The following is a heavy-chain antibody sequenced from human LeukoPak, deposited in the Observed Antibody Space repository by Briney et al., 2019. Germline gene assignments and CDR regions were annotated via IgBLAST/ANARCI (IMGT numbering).Heavy chain of an antibody. D-gene: IGHD2-21*01. J-gene: IGHJ5*02. V-gene: IGHV1-2*02. CDR3: VRSIFSSFGP. Sequence: ASVKVSCKASGYSFTGKYMHWVRQAPGQGLEWMGWINPDSGDTNYEQKFQGRVTMTRDTSINTAHMELSRLRSDDTAVYYCVRSIFSSFGPWGLGTLVTVSS. CDR2: INPDSGDT. CDR1: GYSFTGKY.